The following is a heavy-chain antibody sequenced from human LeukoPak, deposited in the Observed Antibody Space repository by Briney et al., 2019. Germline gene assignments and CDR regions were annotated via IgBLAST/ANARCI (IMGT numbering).Heavy chain of an antibody. V-gene: IGHV4-34*01. Sequence: SETLSLTCAVYGGSFSGYYWSWIRQPPGKGLEWIGEIKHSGSTNYNASLKSRVTISVDTSKNQFYLKLSSVTAADTAVYYCARRAGYSSSWAKGSLDHWGQGTLVTVSS. J-gene: IGHJ5*02. CDR3: ARRAGYSSSWAKGSLDH. D-gene: IGHD6-13*01. CDR1: GGSFSGYY. CDR2: IKHSGST.